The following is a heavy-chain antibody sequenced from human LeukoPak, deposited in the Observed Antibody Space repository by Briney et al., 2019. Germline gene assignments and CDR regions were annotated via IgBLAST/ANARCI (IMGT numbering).Heavy chain of an antibody. CDR2: ITSTSNHI. J-gene: IGHJ4*02. Sequence: GGSLRLSCVASGFSFSTYDMNWVRQAPGKGLEWVSAITSTSNHINYADSVKGRFTISRDSANNSLYLQMNSLRAEDTAVYYCARVYSANGYGSGYYDYWGQGTLVTGSS. CDR1: GFSFSTYD. V-gene: IGHV3-21*01. D-gene: IGHD3-10*01. CDR3: ARVYSANGYGSGYYDY.